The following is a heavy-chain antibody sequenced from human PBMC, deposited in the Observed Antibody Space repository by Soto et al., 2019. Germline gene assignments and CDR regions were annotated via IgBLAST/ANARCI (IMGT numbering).Heavy chain of an antibody. CDR1: GGSISSYY. CDR2: IYYSGST. CDR3: ARDRGGVASNWFDP. V-gene: IGHV4-59*01. D-gene: IGHD3-10*01. J-gene: IGHJ5*02. Sequence: SGTLSLTCTVSGGSISSYYWSWIRQPPGKGLEWIGYIYYSGSTNYNPSLKSRVTISVDTSKNQFSLKLSSVTAADTGVYYCARDRGGVASNWFDPWGQGPLVTVSS.